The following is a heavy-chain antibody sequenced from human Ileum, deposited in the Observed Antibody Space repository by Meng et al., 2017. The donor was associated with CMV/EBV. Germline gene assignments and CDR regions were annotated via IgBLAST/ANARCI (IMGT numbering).Heavy chain of an antibody. Sequence: VQLVQSGAEGTTPGAPVKVSCKASAYTVTGYYMQWVRQAPGQGLEWMRWINPNSGGTEYAEKFQGRVTMTRDTSISTVYMELNSLRFDDTAVYYCARDWWNGNSDYFDYWGQGTLVTVSS. D-gene: IGHD4-23*01. J-gene: IGHJ4*02. CDR1: AYTVTGYY. V-gene: IGHV1-2*02. CDR3: ARDWWNGNSDYFDY. CDR2: INPNSGGT.